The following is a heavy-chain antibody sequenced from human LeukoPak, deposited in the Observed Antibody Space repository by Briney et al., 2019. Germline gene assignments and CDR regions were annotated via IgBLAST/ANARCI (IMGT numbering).Heavy chain of an antibody. Sequence: GGSLRLSCAASGFSFSTYWMHWVRQAPGRGLVWVSHIKSDGSSTYYADSVKGRFTISGDNAKNTLYLQMNSLRAEDTAVYYCARDRGYTQDYWGQGTLVTVSS. CDR2: IKSDGSST. CDR3: ARDRGYTQDY. J-gene: IGHJ4*02. V-gene: IGHV3-74*01. CDR1: GFSFSTYW. D-gene: IGHD5-12*01.